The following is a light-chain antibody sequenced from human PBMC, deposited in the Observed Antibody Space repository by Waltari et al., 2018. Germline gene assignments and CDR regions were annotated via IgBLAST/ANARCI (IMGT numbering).Light chain of an antibody. CDR3: QHYVRLPAT. Sequence: EIVLTQSPGTLSFSPGERATLSCRASQSVSRSFTWYQQKPGQAPRLLIYDASSRATGMPDRFSGSGSGTDFSLTISRLQPEDFAVYYCQHYVRLPATFGQGTKVEIK. CDR1: QSVSRS. CDR2: DAS. V-gene: IGKV3-20*01. J-gene: IGKJ1*01.